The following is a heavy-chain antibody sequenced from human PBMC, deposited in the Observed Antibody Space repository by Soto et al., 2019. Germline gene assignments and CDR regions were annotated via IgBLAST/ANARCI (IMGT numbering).Heavy chain of an antibody. D-gene: IGHD2-8*01. CDR3: AKNGQPPYYYYGLDV. J-gene: IGHJ6*02. CDR2: ISGYNGDT. Sequence: QGQLVQSGGEVKKSGASVKVSCKASGYTFSRYGISWVRQAPGQGLEWMGWISGYNGDTNYAQKFQGRVTMTIDTSXXTADMELRSLTSDDTAVYYCAKNGQPPYYYYGLDVWGQGTTVTVSS. V-gene: IGHV1-18*01. CDR1: GYTFSRYG.